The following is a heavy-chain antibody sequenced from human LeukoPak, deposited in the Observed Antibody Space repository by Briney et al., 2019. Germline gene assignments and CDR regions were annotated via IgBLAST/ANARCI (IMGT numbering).Heavy chain of an antibody. CDR3: ARRIRVWGVLDY. CDR1: GGSFSGYY. Sequence: PSETLSLTCAVYGGSFSGYYWSWIRQPPGKGLEWIGEINHSGSTNYNPSLKSRVTISVDTSKNQFSLKLSSVTAADTAVYYCARRIRVWGVLDYWGQGTLVTVSS. V-gene: IGHV4-34*01. D-gene: IGHD3-16*01. J-gene: IGHJ4*02. CDR2: INHSGST.